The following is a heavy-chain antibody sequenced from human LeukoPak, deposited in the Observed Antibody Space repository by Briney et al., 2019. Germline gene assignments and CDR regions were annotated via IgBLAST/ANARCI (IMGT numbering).Heavy chain of an antibody. CDR3: ATNRERITIFGVVSPFDY. CDR1: GYTLTELS. J-gene: IGHJ4*02. Sequence: ASLKVSSKVSGYTLTELSMHCVPQAPGKGRGWMGGFDPEDGETIYAQKFQGRVTMTEDTSTDTAYMELRSLRSEDTAVYYCATNRERITIFGVVSPFDYWGQGTLVTVSS. D-gene: IGHD3-3*01. CDR2: FDPEDGET. V-gene: IGHV1-24*01.